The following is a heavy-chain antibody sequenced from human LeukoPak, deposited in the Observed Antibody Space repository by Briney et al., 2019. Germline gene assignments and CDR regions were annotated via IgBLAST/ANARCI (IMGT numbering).Heavy chain of an antibody. V-gene: IGHV4-4*07. Sequence: PSETLSLTCTVSGVSISSYYWRWIRQPAGKGLEWIGRIYSTGSTNYNPSLKSRVTMSVDTSKNQFSLRLRSVTAADTAVYYCARQIASAGTAGFDFWGQGALVSVSS. J-gene: IGHJ4*02. CDR1: GVSISSYY. CDR3: ARQIASAGTAGFDF. CDR2: IYSTGST. D-gene: IGHD6-13*01.